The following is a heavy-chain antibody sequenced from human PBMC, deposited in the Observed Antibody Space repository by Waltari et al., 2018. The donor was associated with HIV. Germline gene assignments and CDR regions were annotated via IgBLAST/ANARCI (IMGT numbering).Heavy chain of an antibody. CDR2: INTKTGNP. CDR1: GYTLTKYA. J-gene: IGHJ4*02. D-gene: IGHD3-10*01. Sequence: QVQLVQSGSELRKPGASVKVSCKASGYTLTKYAMNWVRQAPGQGLEWVGWINTKTGNPTYAQGFTGRFVFSLDTSVSTTYLQISSLKAEDTDVYYCARGPGRSLDYWGRGTLVTVSS. V-gene: IGHV7-4-1*02. CDR3: ARGPGRSLDY.